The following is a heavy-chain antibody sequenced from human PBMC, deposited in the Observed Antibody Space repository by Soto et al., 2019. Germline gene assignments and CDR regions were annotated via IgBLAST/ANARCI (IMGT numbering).Heavy chain of an antibody. Sequence: SETLSLTCAVYGGSFSGYYWSWIRQPPGKGLEWIGEINHSGSTNYNPSLKSRVTISVDTSKNQFSLKLSSVTAADTAVYYCARGQKITGTANWFDPWGQGTLVTVSS. CDR1: GGSFSGYY. CDR3: ARGQKITGTANWFDP. CDR2: INHSGST. V-gene: IGHV4-34*01. D-gene: IGHD1-20*01. J-gene: IGHJ5*02.